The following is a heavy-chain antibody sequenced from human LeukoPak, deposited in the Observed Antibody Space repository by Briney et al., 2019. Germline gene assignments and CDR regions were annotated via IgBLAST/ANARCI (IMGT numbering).Heavy chain of an antibody. D-gene: IGHD6-19*01. CDR2: IYYSGST. Sequence: SETLSLTCTVSGGSISSSSYYWGWIRQPPGKGLEWIGSIYYSGSTYYNPSLKSRVTISVDTSKNRFSLKLSSVTAADTAVYYCARAISSGWYGYMDVWGKGTTVTVSS. J-gene: IGHJ6*03. CDR3: ARAISSGWYGYMDV. CDR1: GGSISSSSYY. V-gene: IGHV4-39*01.